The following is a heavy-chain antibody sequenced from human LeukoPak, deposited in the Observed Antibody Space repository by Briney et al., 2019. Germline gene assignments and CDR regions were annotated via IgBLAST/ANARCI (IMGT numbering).Heavy chain of an antibody. CDR1: GFTFSSYA. V-gene: IGHV3-23*01. Sequence: GASLRLSCAVSGFTFSSYAMNWVRQAPGKGLEWVSGLSGSGDTTRYAESVKGRFTISRDNSKNTVYLQINSLRAEDTAVYYCAKVGAASSGWYTGWFDPCGQGTLVTVSS. D-gene: IGHD6-19*01. CDR2: LSGSGDTT. CDR3: AKVGAASSGWYTGWFDP. J-gene: IGHJ5*02.